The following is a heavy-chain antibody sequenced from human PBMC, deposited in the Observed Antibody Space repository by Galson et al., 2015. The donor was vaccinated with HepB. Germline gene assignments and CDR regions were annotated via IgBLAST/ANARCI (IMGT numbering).Heavy chain of an antibody. Sequence: SVKVSCKPSGGTFSSYTISWVRQAPGQGLEWMGRIIPILGIANYAQKFQGRVTITADKSTSTAYMELSSLRSEDTAVYYCARDRIGYKTNYFDYWGQGTLVTVSS. CDR2: IIPILGIA. V-gene: IGHV1-69*04. CDR1: GGTFSSYT. J-gene: IGHJ4*02. D-gene: IGHD5-24*01. CDR3: ARDRIGYKTNYFDY.